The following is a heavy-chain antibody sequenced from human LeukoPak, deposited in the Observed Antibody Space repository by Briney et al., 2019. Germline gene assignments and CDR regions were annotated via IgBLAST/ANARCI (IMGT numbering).Heavy chain of an antibody. V-gene: IGHV4-39*01. Sequence: PSETLSLTCTVSGGSISSSSYYWGWIRQPPGKGLEWIGSIYCSGSTYYNPSLKSRVTISVDTSKNQFSLKLSSVTAADTAVYYCARRRLGYCSSTSCRSFDYWGQGTLVTVSS. CDR1: GGSISSSSYY. CDR3: ARRRLGYCSSTSCRSFDY. J-gene: IGHJ4*02. D-gene: IGHD2-2*01. CDR2: IYCSGST.